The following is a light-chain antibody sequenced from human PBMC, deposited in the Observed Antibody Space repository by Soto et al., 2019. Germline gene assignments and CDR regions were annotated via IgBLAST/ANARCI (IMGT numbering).Light chain of an antibody. CDR2: GAS. CDR1: QSIRSY. Sequence: ETVLTQSPGTLSLSPAERATLSCRASQSIRSYLAWYQQKPGQPPRLLIYGASSRATGIPDRFSGGGSGTDFTLTISRLEPEDFAVFYCQQYSSSPWTCGQGTKVEIK. V-gene: IGKV3-20*01. J-gene: IGKJ1*01. CDR3: QQYSSSPWT.